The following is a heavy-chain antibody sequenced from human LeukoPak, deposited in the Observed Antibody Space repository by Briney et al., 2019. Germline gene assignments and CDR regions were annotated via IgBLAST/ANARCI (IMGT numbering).Heavy chain of an antibody. CDR2: IRYDGSNK. V-gene: IGHV3-33*08. J-gene: IGHJ4*02. Sequence: GGSLRLSCAASGFTFSSYGMHWVRQAPGKGLEWVAFIRYDGSNKYYADSVKGRFTISRDNSKNTLYLQMNSLRAEDTAVYYCARRPPGPAGTFDYWGQGTLVTVSS. CDR1: GFTFSSYG. CDR3: ARRPPGPAGTFDY. D-gene: IGHD6-13*01.